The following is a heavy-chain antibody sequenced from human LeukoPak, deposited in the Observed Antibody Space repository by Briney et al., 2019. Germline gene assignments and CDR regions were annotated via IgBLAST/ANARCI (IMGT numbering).Heavy chain of an antibody. CDR1: GGTFISYT. D-gene: IGHD4-17*01. Sequence: SVKVSCKASGGTFISYTISWVRQAPGQGLEWMGRIIPILGIANYAQKFQGRVTITADKSTSTAYMELSSLRSEDTAVYYCARDRDGDYVYYYYGMDVWGQGTTVTVSS. J-gene: IGHJ6*02. V-gene: IGHV1-69*04. CDR3: ARDRDGDYVYYYYGMDV. CDR2: IIPILGIA.